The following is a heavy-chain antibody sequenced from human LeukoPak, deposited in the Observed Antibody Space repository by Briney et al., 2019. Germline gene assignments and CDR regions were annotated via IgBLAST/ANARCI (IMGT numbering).Heavy chain of an antibody. Sequence: SETLSLTCTVSGGSISGYYWSWIRQPPGRGLEWTRYIYYSGGTNYNPSLKSRVTISADTSKNQFSLKLSYVTAADTAVYYCARHWGIRSSWYFDYWGQGTLVTVSS. CDR3: ARHWGIRSSWYFDY. D-gene: IGHD6-13*01. CDR2: IYYSGGT. V-gene: IGHV4-59*08. CDR1: GGSISGYY. J-gene: IGHJ4*02.